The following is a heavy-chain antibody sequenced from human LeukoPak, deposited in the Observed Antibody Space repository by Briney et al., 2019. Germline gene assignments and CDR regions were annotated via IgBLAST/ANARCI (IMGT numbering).Heavy chain of an antibody. D-gene: IGHD4-17*01. CDR2: ISSSSSMI. CDR3: ARDYGDLPARVPYFDY. V-gene: IGHV3-48*02. CDR1: GFTVSSYS. Sequence: GGSLRLSCAASGFTVSSYSMNWVRQAPGKGLEWVSYISSSSSMIYYADSVKGRFTISRDNAKNSLYLQMKSLRDEDTAIYYCARDYGDLPARVPYFDYWGQGTLVTVSS. J-gene: IGHJ4*02.